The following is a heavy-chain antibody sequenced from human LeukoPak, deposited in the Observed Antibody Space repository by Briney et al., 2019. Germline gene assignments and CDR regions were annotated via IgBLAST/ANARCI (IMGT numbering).Heavy chain of an antibody. D-gene: IGHD6-19*01. V-gene: IGHV3-66*01. CDR3: ARGRYSSGWYLDY. CDR1: GFTVSSNY. CDR2: IYSGGST. Sequence: GGSLRLSCAASGFTVSSNYMSWVRQAPGKGREWVSVIYSGGSTYYADSVKGRFTISRDNSKNTLYLQMNSLRAEDTAVYYCARGRYSSGWYLDYWGQGTLVTVSS. J-gene: IGHJ4*02.